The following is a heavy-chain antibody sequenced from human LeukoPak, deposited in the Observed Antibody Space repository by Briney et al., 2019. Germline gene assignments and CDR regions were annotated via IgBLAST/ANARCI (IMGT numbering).Heavy chain of an antibody. CDR1: GYTFTAYY. CDR2: INPNSGVT. Sequence: ASVKVSCKASGYTFTAYYIHWVRQAPGQGLEWMGWINPNSGVTNSAQKFQGRVSMTRATSITTAYMELSRLTSDDTPVYYCATSTVADSDAFDIWGQGTMVTVSS. J-gene: IGHJ3*02. CDR3: ATSTVADSDAFDI. D-gene: IGHD4-17*01. V-gene: IGHV1-2*02.